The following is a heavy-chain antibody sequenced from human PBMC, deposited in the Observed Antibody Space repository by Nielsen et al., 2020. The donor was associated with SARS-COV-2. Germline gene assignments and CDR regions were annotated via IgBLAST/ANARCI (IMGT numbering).Heavy chain of an antibody. V-gene: IGHV1-69*05. CDR3: AGSRDYYETSGYQLDY. D-gene: IGHD3-22*01. Sequence: WVRQAPGQGLEWMGGIIPIFGTANYAQKFQGRVTMTRDTSTSTFNLELSSLRSDDTAVYYCAGSRDYYETSGYQLDYWGQGTLVTVSS. J-gene: IGHJ4*02. CDR2: IIPIFGTA.